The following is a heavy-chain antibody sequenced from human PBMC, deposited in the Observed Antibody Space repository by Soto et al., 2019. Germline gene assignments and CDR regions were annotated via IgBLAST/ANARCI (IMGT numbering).Heavy chain of an antibody. CDR3: ARGEDASFYYGLDV. CDR1: GGSITSSY. D-gene: IGHD6-6*01. Sequence: SETLSLTCTVSGGSITSSYWSWIRRPPGKGLEWIAYIYDTGISGYTPSTSYNPSLKSRVTMSVDTSKSQFSLKLTSVTAADTAVYYCARGEDASFYYGLDVWGQGITVTVSS. V-gene: IGHV4-59*01. CDR2: IYDTGISGYTPST. J-gene: IGHJ6*02.